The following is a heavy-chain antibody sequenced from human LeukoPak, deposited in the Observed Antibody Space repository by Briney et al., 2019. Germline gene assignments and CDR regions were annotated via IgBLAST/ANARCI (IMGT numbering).Heavy chain of an antibody. D-gene: IGHD3-22*01. Sequence: SETLSLTCTVSGGSISSYYWNWIRQPPGRGLEWVGYIYYSGTTNYDPSLKSRVTISVDTSKNQFSLGLTSVTAADTAVYYCARANHYSDSGGYYYALDYWGQGTLVTVSS. CDR3: ARANHYSDSGGYYYALDY. CDR1: GGSISSYY. J-gene: IGHJ4*02. V-gene: IGHV4-59*01. CDR2: IYYSGTT.